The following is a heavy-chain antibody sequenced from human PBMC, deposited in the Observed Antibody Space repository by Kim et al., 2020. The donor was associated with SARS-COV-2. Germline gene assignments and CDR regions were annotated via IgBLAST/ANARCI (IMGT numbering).Heavy chain of an antibody. CDR3: VCSGVNYYGMDV. CDR2: ITPFNGNT. V-gene: IGHV1-45*02. J-gene: IGHJ6*02. Sequence: SVKVSCKASGYTFTYRYLHWVRQAPGQALEWMGWITPFNGNTNYAQKFQDRVTITRDRSMSTAYMELSSLRSEDTAMYYCVCSGVNYYGMDVWGQGTTVTVSS. CDR1: GYTFTYRY. D-gene: IGHD3-10*02.